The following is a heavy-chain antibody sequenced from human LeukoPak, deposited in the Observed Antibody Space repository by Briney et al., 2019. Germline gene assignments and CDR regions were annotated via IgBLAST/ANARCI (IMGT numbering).Heavy chain of an antibody. CDR3: ARFGGSYYYMDV. V-gene: IGHV4-59*01. J-gene: IGHJ6*03. D-gene: IGHD3-16*01. CDR1: GGSISSYY. Sequence: SETLSLTCTVSGGSISSYYWSWIRQPPGKGLEWIGYIYYSGSTNYNPSLKSRVTISVDTSKNQFSLKLSSVTAADTAVYYCARFGGSYYYMDVWGKGTTVTVSS. CDR2: IYYSGST.